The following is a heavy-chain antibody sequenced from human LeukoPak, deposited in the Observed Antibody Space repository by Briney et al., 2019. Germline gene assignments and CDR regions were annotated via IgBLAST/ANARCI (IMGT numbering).Heavy chain of an antibody. Sequence: SVKVSCKASGGTFSSYAISWVRQAPGQGLEWMGGIIPIFGTANYAQKFQGRVTITADESTSTAYMELSSLRSEDTAVYYCARGSFVSSQESYYYYYYMDVWGKGTTVTISS. V-gene: IGHV1-69*01. CDR2: IIPIFGTA. CDR1: GGTFSSYA. J-gene: IGHJ6*03. CDR3: ARGSFVSSQESYYYYYYMDV. D-gene: IGHD2/OR15-2a*01.